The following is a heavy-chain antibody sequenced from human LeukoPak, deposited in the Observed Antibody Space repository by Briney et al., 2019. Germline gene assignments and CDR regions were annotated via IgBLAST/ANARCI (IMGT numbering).Heavy chain of an antibody. CDR1: GFTFSSYS. J-gene: IGHJ6*02. CDR3: ARNPAIRFLERYGMDV. CDR2: ISSSSSYI. Sequence: GGSLRLSCAASGFTFSSYSMNWVRQAPGKGLEGVSSISSSSSYIYYADSVKGRFTISRDNAKNSLYLQMNSLRAEDTAVYYCARNPAIRFLERYGMDVWGQGTTVTVSS. V-gene: IGHV3-21*01. D-gene: IGHD3-3*01.